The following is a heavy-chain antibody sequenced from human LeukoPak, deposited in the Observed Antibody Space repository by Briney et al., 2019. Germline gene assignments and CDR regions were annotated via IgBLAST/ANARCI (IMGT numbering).Heavy chain of an antibody. CDR2: MNKDGSEK. CDR3: ARDRAWNYFDY. V-gene: IGHV3-7*01. CDR1: GFILSNHW. Sequence: GGSLRLSCAASGFILSNHWMTWVRQAPGKGPEWVANMNKDGSEKYYAHSVEGRFTISRDNSKNTLYLQMDSLRAEDTAVYYCARDRAWNYFDYWGQGTLVTVSS. D-gene: IGHD3-3*01. J-gene: IGHJ4*02.